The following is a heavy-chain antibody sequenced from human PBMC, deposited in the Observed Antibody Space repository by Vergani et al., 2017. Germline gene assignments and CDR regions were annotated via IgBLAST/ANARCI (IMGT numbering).Heavy chain of an antibody. D-gene: IGHD1-14*01. CDR2: ISSSSSYI. J-gene: IGHJ3*02. V-gene: IGHV3-21*01. Sequence: EVQLVESGGGLVKPGGSLRLSCAASGFTFSSYSMNWVRQAPGKGLEWVSSISSSSSYIYYADSVKGRFTISRDNAKNSLYLQMNSLRAEDTAVYYCASPKGPGHDAFDIWGQGTMVTVSS. CDR3: ASPKGPGHDAFDI. CDR1: GFTFSSYS.